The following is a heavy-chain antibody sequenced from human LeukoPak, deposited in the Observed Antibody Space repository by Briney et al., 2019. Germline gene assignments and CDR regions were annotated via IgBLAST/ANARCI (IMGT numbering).Heavy chain of an antibody. D-gene: IGHD4-17*01. J-gene: IGHJ4*02. CDR3: ARGPTVTGSPNYYFDY. V-gene: IGHV3-30-3*01. CDR1: GFPSISYP. CDR2: ISYDGSNK. Sequence: GGPRRLSCPASGFPSISYPMHGVRRAPAKGLEGVAVISYDGSNKYYADSVKGRFTISRDNSKNTLYLQMNSLRAEDTAVYYCARGPTVTGSPNYYFDYWGQGTLVTVSS.